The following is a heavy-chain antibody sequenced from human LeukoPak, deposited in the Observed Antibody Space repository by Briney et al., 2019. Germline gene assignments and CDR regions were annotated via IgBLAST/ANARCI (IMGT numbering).Heavy chain of an antibody. CDR2: ISSSSSTI. J-gene: IGHJ4*02. Sequence: PGGSLRLSCAASGFTFSSYSMNWVRQAPGKGLEWVSYISSSSSTIYYADSVKSRFTISRDNAKNSLYLQMNSLRAEDTAVYYCARPRYGSGSYYFDYWGQGTLVTVSS. D-gene: IGHD3-10*01. CDR3: ARPRYGSGSYYFDY. V-gene: IGHV3-48*01. CDR1: GFTFSSYS.